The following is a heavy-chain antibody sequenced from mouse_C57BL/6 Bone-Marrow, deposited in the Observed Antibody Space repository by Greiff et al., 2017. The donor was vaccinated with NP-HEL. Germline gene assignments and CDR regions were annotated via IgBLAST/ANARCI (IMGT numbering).Heavy chain of an antibody. CDR3: ARWGGRNAMDY. CDR1: GYTFTNYW. J-gene: IGHJ4*01. V-gene: IGHV1-63*01. D-gene: IGHD2-1*01. CDR2: IYPGGGYT. Sequence: QVHVKQSGAELVRPGTSVKMSCKASGYTFTNYWIGWAKQRPGHGLEWIGDIYPGGGYTNYNEKFKGKATLTADKSSSTAYMQFSSLTSEDSAIYYCARWGGRNAMDYWGQGTSVTVSS.